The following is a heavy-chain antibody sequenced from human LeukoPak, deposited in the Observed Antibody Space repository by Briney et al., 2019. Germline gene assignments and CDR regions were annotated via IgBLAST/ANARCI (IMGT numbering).Heavy chain of an antibody. CDR2: IRYDGSNK. CDR3: AKQYCSGGSCYSGDYFDY. D-gene: IGHD2-15*01. V-gene: IGHV3-30*02. Sequence: PGGSLRLSCAASGFSFSSYGMHWVRQAPGKGLEWVAFIRYDGSNKYYTVSVKGRFTISRDNSKTTLYLQMNSLRAEDTAVYYCAKQYCSGGSCYSGDYFDYWGQGTLVTVSS. J-gene: IGHJ4*02. CDR1: GFSFSSYG.